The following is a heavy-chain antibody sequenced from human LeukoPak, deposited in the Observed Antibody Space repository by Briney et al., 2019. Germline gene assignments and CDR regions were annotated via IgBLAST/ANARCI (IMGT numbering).Heavy chain of an antibody. Sequence: SETLSLTCTVSGGSIRSSSYYWGRIRQPPGKGLEWIGSIYYSGSTYNKASLKSRVTISVDTSKNQFSLKLSSVTAADTAVYYCARDRRRRVDTAMADYFDYWGQGTLVTVSS. J-gene: IGHJ4*02. CDR2: IYYSGST. CDR1: GGSIRSSSYY. CDR3: ARDRRRRVDTAMADYFDY. D-gene: IGHD5-18*01. V-gene: IGHV4-39*07.